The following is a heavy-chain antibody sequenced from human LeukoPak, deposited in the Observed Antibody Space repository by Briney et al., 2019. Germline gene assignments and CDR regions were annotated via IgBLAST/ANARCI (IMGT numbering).Heavy chain of an antibody. CDR1: GGSFSGYY. CDR3: ATVALTGWTFDP. V-gene: IGHV4-34*01. J-gene: IGHJ5*02. CDR2: INHRGST. D-gene: IGHD7-27*01. Sequence: KPSETLSLTCAVYGGSFSGYYWAWIRQPPGKGLEWIGEINHRGSTTYNPSFKSRVTIAVDTSKDQFSLKLSSVTAADTAIYYCATVALTGWTFDPWGQGTLSPSPQ.